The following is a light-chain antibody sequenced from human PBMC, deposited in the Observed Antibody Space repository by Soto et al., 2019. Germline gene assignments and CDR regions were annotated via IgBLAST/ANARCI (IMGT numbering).Light chain of an antibody. V-gene: IGKV1-33*01. CDR1: QDISNY. J-gene: IGKJ4*01. Sequence: DIQMTQSPSSLSASVGDRVTITCQASQDISNYLNWYQQKPGKAPKLLIYDASNLETGVPSRFSGSGSRTDFTFTISSLQPEDIATYYCQQYDNVPPTFGGGTKVEIK. CDR3: QQYDNVPPT. CDR2: DAS.